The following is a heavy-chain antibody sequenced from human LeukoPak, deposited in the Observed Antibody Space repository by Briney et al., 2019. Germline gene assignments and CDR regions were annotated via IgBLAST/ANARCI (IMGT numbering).Heavy chain of an antibody. CDR1: GFTVSSNY. V-gene: IGHV3-7*01. CDR2: IKQDGSEK. J-gene: IGHJ4*02. CDR3: AREPFITIFGVVIAYFDY. Sequence: GGSLRLSCAASGFTVSSNYMTWVRQAPGKGLEWVANIKQDGSEKYYVDSVKGRFTISRDNAKNSLYLQMNSLRAEGTAVYYCAREPFITIFGVVIAYFDYWGQGTLVTVSS. D-gene: IGHD3-3*01.